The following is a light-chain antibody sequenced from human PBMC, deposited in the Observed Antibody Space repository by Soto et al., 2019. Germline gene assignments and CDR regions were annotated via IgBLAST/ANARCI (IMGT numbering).Light chain of an antibody. CDR2: DAS. Sequence: DNQMTQSPSTLSASVGDRVTIACRASQSIDSWLAWYQQKPGKAPKFLIYDASDLESGVPSRFSGSGSGTEFTLTISSLQPDDFATYYCQQYRGKPFTFGQGTKVDI. J-gene: IGKJ2*01. CDR1: QSIDSW. CDR3: QQYRGKPFT. V-gene: IGKV1-5*01.